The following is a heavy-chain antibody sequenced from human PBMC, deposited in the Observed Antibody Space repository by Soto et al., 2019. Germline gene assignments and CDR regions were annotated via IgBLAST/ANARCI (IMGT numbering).Heavy chain of an antibody. J-gene: IGHJ4*02. Sequence: GSGPTLVNPTQTLTLTCTFSGFSLSTSGMCVSWIRQPPGKALEWLALIDWDDDKYYSTSLKTRLTISKDTSKNQVVLTMTNMDPVDTATYYCARTTYYYDSSGYYLVIDYWGQGTLVTVSS. V-gene: IGHV2-70*01. CDR2: IDWDDDK. CDR1: GFSLSTSGMC. D-gene: IGHD3-22*01. CDR3: ARTTYYYDSSGYYLVIDY.